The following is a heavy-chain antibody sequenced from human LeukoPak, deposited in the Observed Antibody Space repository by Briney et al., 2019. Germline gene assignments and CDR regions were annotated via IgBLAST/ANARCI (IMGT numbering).Heavy chain of an antibody. Sequence: KPSETLSLTCAVYGGSFSGYYWSWIRQPPGKGLEWIGEINHSGSTNYNPSLKSRVTISVDTSKNQFSLKLSSVTAADTAVYYCARLDIVVVPAAMKGSVWFDPWGQGTLVTVSS. V-gene: IGHV4-34*01. CDR1: GGSFSGYY. CDR2: INHSGST. D-gene: IGHD2-2*01. CDR3: ARLDIVVVPAAMKGSVWFDP. J-gene: IGHJ5*02.